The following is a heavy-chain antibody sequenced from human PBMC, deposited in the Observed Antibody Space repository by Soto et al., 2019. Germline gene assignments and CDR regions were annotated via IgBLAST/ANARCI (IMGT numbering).Heavy chain of an antibody. CDR3: ARDGYRSSSARVVHGMDV. V-gene: IGHV4-30-4*01. J-gene: IGHJ6*02. D-gene: IGHD6-13*01. Sequence: SETLSLTCTVSGGSISSGDYYWSWIRQPPGKGLEWIGYIYYSGSTYYNPSLKSRVTISVDTSKNQFSLKLSSVTAADTAVYYCARDGYRSSSARVVHGMDVWGQGTTVTVSS. CDR1: GGSISSGDYY. CDR2: IYYSGST.